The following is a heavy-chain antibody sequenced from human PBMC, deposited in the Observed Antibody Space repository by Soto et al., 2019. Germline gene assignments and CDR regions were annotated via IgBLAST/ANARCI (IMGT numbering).Heavy chain of an antibody. CDR3: ARDGRMPTDLGGYYYYGMDV. CDR2: VYYSGDT. CDR1: GGSISSGGYY. V-gene: IGHV4-61*08. Sequence: QVQLQESGPGLVKPSQTLSLTCTVSGGSISSGGYYWSWIRQHPGKGLEWIGYVYYSGDTNYNPSLTSRVTISVDTSKNQFSLKLSSVTAADTAVYYCARDGRMPTDLGGYYYYGMDVWGQGTPVTVSS. J-gene: IGHJ6*02. D-gene: IGHD4-4*01.